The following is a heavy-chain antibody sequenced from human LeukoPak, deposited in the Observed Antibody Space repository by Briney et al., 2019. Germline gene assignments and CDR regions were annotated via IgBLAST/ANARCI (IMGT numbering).Heavy chain of an antibody. J-gene: IGHJ4*02. CDR2: IYHSGST. Sequence: PSETLSLTCTVSGYSISSGYYWGWIRQPPGKGLEWIGSIYHSGSTYYNPSLKSRVTISVDTSKNQFSLKLSSVTAADTAVYYCARAKLREAGLWFGELLPSHYFDYWGQGTLVTVSS. CDR3: ARAKLREAGLWFGELLPSHYFDY. D-gene: IGHD3-10*01. CDR1: GYSISSGYY. V-gene: IGHV4-38-2*02.